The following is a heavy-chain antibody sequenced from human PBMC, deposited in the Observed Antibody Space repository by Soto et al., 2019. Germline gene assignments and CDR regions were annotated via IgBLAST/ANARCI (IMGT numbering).Heavy chain of an antibody. CDR1: GFTFSSYA. D-gene: IGHD5-12*01. J-gene: IGHJ4*02. CDR2: ISGSGGST. V-gene: IGHV3-23*01. CDR3: AKVLNGYGDHRDYFAY. Sequence: GGSLRLSCAASGFTFSSYAMSWVRQAPGKGLEWVSAISGSGGSTYYAGSVKGRFTISRDNSKNTLYLQMNSLRAEDTAVYYCAKVLNGYGDHRDYFAYSAQGTLVPGSA.